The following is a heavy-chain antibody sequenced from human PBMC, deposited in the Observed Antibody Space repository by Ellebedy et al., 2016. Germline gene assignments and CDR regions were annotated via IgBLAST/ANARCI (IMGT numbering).Heavy chain of an antibody. D-gene: IGHD4-23*01. CDR3: ARGQKVVTLDY. CDR1: GFTFSSYN. Sequence: ETLSLXXAASGFTFSSYNMNWVRQAPGKGLEWVSYISASGTTIYYADSVKGRFTVSRDNAKNSLYLQMNSLRAEDTALYYCARGQKVVTLDYWGQGALVTVSS. V-gene: IGHV3-48*01. J-gene: IGHJ4*02. CDR2: ISASGTTI.